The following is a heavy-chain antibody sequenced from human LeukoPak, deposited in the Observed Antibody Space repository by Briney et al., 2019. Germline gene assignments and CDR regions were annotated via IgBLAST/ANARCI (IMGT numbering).Heavy chain of an antibody. Sequence: GESLRLSCVASGFTISNHWMHWVRQAPGKGLVWVSRINSDGSTISYADSVKGRFTISRDTAENTLYLQMNSLTTEDTAIYYCTRAVAGGYDYWGQGTLVTVSS. V-gene: IGHV3-74*01. CDR3: TRAVAGGYDY. J-gene: IGHJ4*02. D-gene: IGHD6-19*01. CDR1: GFTISNHW. CDR2: INSDGSTI.